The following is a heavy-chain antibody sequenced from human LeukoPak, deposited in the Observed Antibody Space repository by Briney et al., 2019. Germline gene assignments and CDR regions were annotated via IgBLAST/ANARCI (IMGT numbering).Heavy chain of an antibody. V-gene: IGHV4-34*01. CDR1: GGSFSGYY. J-gene: IGHJ4*02. Sequence: SETLSLTCAVYGGSFSGYYWSWIRQPPGKGLEWIGEINHSGSTNYNPSLKSRVTISVDTSKNQFSLTLSSVTAADTAVYYCASRIAAAGTVDYWGQGTLVTVSS. CDR3: ASRIAAAGTVDY. CDR2: INHSGST. D-gene: IGHD6-13*01.